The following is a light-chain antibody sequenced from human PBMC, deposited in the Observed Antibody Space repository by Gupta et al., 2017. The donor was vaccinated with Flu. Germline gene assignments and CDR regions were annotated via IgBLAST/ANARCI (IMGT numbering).Light chain of an antibody. Sequence: ISCRSSQSLVYIDGNTYLHWFQQRPGQSPRRLIYQVSHRESGVPDRFSGSGSGTDFTLKISRVEAEDVGVYYCMQGSRWPWAFGQGTKVEIK. CDR2: QVS. CDR1: QSLVYIDGNTY. J-gene: IGKJ1*01. CDR3: MQGSRWPWA. V-gene: IGKV2-30*01.